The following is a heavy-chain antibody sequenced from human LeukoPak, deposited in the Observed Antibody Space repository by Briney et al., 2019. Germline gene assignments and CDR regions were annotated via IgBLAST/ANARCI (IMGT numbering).Heavy chain of an antibody. J-gene: IGHJ4*02. D-gene: IGHD5-12*01. V-gene: IGHV3-7*01. CDR1: GFTFSSYW. CDR3: ARDRGRYSGYGGNFDY. Sequence: GGSLRLSCAASGFTFSSYWMSWVRQAPGKGLEWVANIKQDGSEKYYVDSVKGRFTISRDNAKNQLYLQMNSLRAEDTAVYYCARDRGRYSGYGGNFDYWGQGTLVTVSS. CDR2: IKQDGSEK.